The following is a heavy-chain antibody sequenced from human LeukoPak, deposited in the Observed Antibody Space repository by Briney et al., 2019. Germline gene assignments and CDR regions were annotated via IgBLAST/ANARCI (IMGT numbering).Heavy chain of an antibody. D-gene: IGHD2-15*01. CDR1: GFTFSDYC. V-gene: IGHV3-11*01. J-gene: IGHJ3*02. CDR3: ANNPKLLADAFDI. Sequence: GGSLRLSCAASGFTFSDYCMSWIRQAPGKGLEWVSYISSSGSTIYYADSVKGRFTISRDNAKNSLYLQMNSLRAEDTAVYYCANNPKLLADAFDIWGQGTMVTVSS. CDR2: ISSSGSTI.